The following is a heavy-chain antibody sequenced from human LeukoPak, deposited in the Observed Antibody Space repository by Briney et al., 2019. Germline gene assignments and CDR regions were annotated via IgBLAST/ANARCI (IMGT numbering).Heavy chain of an antibody. CDR3: ASRHNSGWYGVYDV. Sequence: SETLSLTCTVSDGSISSHYWSWLRQPPGKGLEWIGHFAYSGTTSYNASLKSRVTISVDTSKNQFSLKLNSVTAADTAVYYCASRHNSGWYGVYDVWGQGTMVTVSS. D-gene: IGHD6-19*01. CDR1: DGSISSHY. CDR2: FAYSGTT. J-gene: IGHJ3*01. V-gene: IGHV4-59*08.